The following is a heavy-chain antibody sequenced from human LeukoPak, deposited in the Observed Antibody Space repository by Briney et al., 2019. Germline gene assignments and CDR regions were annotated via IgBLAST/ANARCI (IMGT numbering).Heavy chain of an antibody. V-gene: IGHV4-59*08. D-gene: IGHD4-23*01. CDR2: IYYSGST. Sequence: PSETLSLTCTVSGGSISSYYWSWIRQPPGKGLECIGYIYYSGSTNYNPSLKSRVTISVDTSKNQFSLKLSSVTAADTAVYYCASSTVVTTFDAFDIWGQGTMVTVSS. CDR3: ASSTVVTTFDAFDI. CDR1: GGSISSYY. J-gene: IGHJ3*02.